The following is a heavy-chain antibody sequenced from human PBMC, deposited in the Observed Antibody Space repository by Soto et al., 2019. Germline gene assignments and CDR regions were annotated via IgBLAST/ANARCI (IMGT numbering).Heavy chain of an antibody. CDR2: ISSSSSTI. J-gene: IGHJ6*02. CDR3: ARDFGDIVVVPAADSEGYYYYYGMDV. V-gene: IGHV3-48*02. D-gene: IGHD2-2*01. CDR1: GFTFSSYS. Sequence: EVQLVESGGRLVQPGGSLRLSCAASGFTFSSYSMNWVRQAPGKGLEWVSYISSSSSTIYYADSVKGRFTISRDNAKNSLYLQMNSLRDEDTAVYYCARDFGDIVVVPAADSEGYYYYYGMDVWGQGTTVTVSS.